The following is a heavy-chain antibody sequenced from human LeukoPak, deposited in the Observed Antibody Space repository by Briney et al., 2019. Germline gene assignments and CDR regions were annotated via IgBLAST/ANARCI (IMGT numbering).Heavy chain of an antibody. Sequence: ASVKVSCKASGYTFTGYYMHWVRQAPGQGLEWMGWINPNSGGTNYAQKFQGRVTMTRDTSISTAYMELSRLRSDDTAVYYCARGGDFWSLDYYYMDVWGKGTTVTVSS. CDR3: ARGGDFWSLDYYYMDV. CDR1: GYTFTGYY. V-gene: IGHV1-2*02. D-gene: IGHD3-3*01. J-gene: IGHJ6*03. CDR2: INPNSGGT.